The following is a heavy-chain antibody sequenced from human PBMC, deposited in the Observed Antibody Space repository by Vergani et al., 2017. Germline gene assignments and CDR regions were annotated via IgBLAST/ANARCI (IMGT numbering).Heavy chain of an antibody. Sequence: QEQLVQSGSELSEPGASVTVSCKASGYPFSSYVMNWVRQAPGQGLEWMGGIIPIFGTANYAQKFQGRVTITADESTSTAYMELSSLRSEDTAVYYCASDYGGNSRYYYYYMDVWGKGTTVTVSS. D-gene: IGHD4-23*01. CDR3: ASDYGGNSRYYYYYMDV. CDR1: GYPFSSYV. V-gene: IGHV1-69*01. CDR2: IIPIFGTA. J-gene: IGHJ6*03.